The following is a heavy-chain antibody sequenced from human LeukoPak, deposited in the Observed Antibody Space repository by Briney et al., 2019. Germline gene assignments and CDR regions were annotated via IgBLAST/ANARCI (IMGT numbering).Heavy chain of an antibody. CDR3: ARDYDFWSGYDRYFDY. V-gene: IGHV5-51*01. D-gene: IGHD3-3*01. CDR2: GDSDT. Sequence: GDSDTRYSPSFQGQVTISADKSISTAYLQWSSLKASDTAMYYCARDYDFWSGYDRYFDYWGQGTLVTVSS. J-gene: IGHJ4*02.